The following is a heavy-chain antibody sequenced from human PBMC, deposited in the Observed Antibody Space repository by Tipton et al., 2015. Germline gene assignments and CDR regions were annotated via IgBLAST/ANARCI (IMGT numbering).Heavy chain of an antibody. Sequence: SLRLSCAASGFDFSAYGMHWVRQAPGRGLEYVSAISRNGELIYYADSVKDRFFISRDNSKNSLYLEMNSLRAEDTAVYYCARDAPGTTFDYWGQGTLVTVSS. CDR1: GFDFSAYG. V-gene: IGHV3-64*02. CDR2: ISRNGELI. D-gene: IGHD6-13*01. J-gene: IGHJ4*02. CDR3: ARDAPGTTFDY.